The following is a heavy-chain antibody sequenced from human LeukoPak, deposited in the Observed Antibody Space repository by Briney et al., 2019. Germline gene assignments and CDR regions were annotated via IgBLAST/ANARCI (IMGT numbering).Heavy chain of an antibody. D-gene: IGHD3-10*01. Sequence: SQTLSLTCTVSGGSISRGGYYWGWIRQHPGKGLEWIGYIYYSGSTLYNPSLKSRVTMSVDTSNNQFSLKLSSVTAADTAVYYCARDLRGIRGVGSNWFDPWGQGTLVTVSS. CDR1: GGSISRGGYY. CDR3: ARDLRGIRGVGSNWFDP. CDR2: IYYSGST. J-gene: IGHJ5*02. V-gene: IGHV4-31*03.